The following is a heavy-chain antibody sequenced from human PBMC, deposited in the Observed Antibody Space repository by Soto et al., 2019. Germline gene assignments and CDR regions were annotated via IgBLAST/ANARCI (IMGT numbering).Heavy chain of an antibody. V-gene: IGHV3-15*01. J-gene: IGHJ4*02. CDR2: IKGKIDGGTT. CDR1: GFTFINAW. Sequence: EVHLVQSGGGLVKPGESLRLSCVTSGFTFINAWMSWVRQAPGKGLEWVGRIKGKIDGGTTDYAAPVKGRFTISRDDSQNTLYLQMNSLKTEDTALYYCTTDRIAQDGPQFDYWGQGTLVTVSS. CDR3: TTDRIAQDGPQFDY. D-gene: IGHD6-13*01.